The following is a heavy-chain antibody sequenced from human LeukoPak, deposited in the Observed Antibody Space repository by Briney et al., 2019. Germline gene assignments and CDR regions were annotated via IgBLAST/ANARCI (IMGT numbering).Heavy chain of an antibody. D-gene: IGHD2-21*02. Sequence: SETLSLTCSVSGGSISIYYWSWIRQPPGKELEWIGNIYYTGSTYYNPSLESRVTISVDTSKNQFSLKLSPVTAADTAVYYCARFIGCGGDCYRLDYWGQGTLVTVSS. J-gene: IGHJ4*02. CDR1: GGSISIYY. CDR3: ARFIGCGGDCYRLDY. V-gene: IGHV4-59*08. CDR2: IYYTGST.